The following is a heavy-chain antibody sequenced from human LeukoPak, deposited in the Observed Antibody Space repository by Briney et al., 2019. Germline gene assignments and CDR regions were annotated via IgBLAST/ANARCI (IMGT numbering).Heavy chain of an antibody. J-gene: IGHJ4*02. Sequence: ASVNVSCKASGGTFSSYAISWVRQAPGQGLEWMGGIIPIFGTANYAQKFQGRVTITADESTSTAYMELSSLRSEDTAVYYCARGYSYGFWATDYWGQGTLVTVSS. D-gene: IGHD5-18*01. CDR2: IIPIFGTA. CDR3: ARGYSYGFWATDY. CDR1: GGTFSSYA. V-gene: IGHV1-69*13.